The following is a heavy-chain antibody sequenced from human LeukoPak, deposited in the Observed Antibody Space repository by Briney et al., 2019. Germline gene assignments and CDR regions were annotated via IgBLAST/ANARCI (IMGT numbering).Heavy chain of an antibody. CDR3: ARDGEQWLVRELWFDP. CDR2: IYHSGST. CDR1: GYSISSGYY. Sequence: SETLSLTCTVSGYSISSGYYWGWIRQPPGKGLEWIGSIYHSGSTYCNPSLKSRVSISVDTSKNQFSLKLSSVTAADTAVYYCARDGEQWLVRELWFDPWGQGTLVTVSS. D-gene: IGHD6-19*01. V-gene: IGHV4-38-2*02. J-gene: IGHJ5*02.